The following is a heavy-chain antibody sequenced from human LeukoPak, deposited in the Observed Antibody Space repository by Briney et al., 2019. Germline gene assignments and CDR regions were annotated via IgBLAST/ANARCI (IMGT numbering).Heavy chain of an antibody. CDR3: ARGSGSYHTGYMN. Sequence: GESLNFSCKSSEYIFTSYWIGWVRQMPGKGLEWMGIIYPGDSDTRYSPSFQGQVTISADKSISTDYLQWSSLKASDTDMYYCARGSGSYHTGYMNWGQGSPVTVSS. V-gene: IGHV5-51*01. CDR2: IYPGDSDT. CDR1: EYIFTSYW. J-gene: IGHJ4*02. D-gene: IGHD1-26*01.